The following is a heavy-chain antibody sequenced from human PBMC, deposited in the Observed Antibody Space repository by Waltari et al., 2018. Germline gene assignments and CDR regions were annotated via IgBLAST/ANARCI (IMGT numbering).Heavy chain of an antibody. CDR3: AKGDPYWYFVL. CDR2: IWYDGSNK. J-gene: IGHJ2*01. CDR1: GFTFSSYG. V-gene: IGHV3-30*18. Sequence: QVQLVESGGGVVQPGRSLRLSCAASGFTFSSYGMHWVRQAPGKGLEWVAVIWYDGSNKYYADSVKGRFTISRDNSKNTLYLQMNSLRAEDTAMYYCAKGDPYWYFVLWGRGTLVTVSS.